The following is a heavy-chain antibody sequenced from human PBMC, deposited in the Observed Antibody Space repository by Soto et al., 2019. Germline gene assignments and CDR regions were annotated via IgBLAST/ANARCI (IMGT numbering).Heavy chain of an antibody. J-gene: IGHJ6*02. CDR2: ISPYSGNT. CDR3: AMVDKYVTPTPQDV. D-gene: IGHD5-12*01. V-gene: IGHV1-18*01. Sequence: QVQLVQSGDEVRKPGSSVKVSCKASGYIFVNYGIAWVRQAPGQGLEWMGWISPYSGNTHYASKVQGRLTMTTDTSTDTPDMELGSLTPDDTAVYYFAMVDKYVTPTPQDVWGQGTTVTVSS. CDR1: GYIFVNYG.